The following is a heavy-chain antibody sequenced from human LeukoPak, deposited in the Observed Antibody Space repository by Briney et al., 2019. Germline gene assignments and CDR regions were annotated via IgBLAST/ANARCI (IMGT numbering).Heavy chain of an antibody. CDR1: GITLSNYG. D-gene: IGHD3-22*01. CDR2: ISGSGGGT. Sequence: GGSLRLSCAVSGITLSNYGMSWVRQAPGKGLEWAAGISGSGGGTNYADSVKGRFTISRDNPKNTLYLQMNSLRAEDTAVYFCAKRGVVIRVILVGFHKEAYYFDSWGQGALVTVSS. J-gene: IGHJ4*02. CDR3: AKRGVVIRVILVGFHKEAYYFDS. V-gene: IGHV3-23*01.